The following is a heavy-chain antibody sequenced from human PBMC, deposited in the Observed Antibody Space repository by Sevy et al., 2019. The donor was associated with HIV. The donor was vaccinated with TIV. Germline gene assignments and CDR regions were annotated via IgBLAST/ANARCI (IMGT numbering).Heavy chain of an antibody. CDR3: AIEHRRDGMIVVPFEK. J-gene: IGHJ4*02. CDR1: GLSFSNAW. D-gene: IGHD3-22*01. V-gene: IGHV3-15*01. Sequence: GGSLRLSCAASGLSFSNAWMAWVRQAPGKGLEWVGRIRSETGGGTTDLAAFEKGKFTSSRDDPKNKLYLQMNSLKTEDTTVYYCAIEHRRDGMIVVPFEKWGLGTLVTVSS. CDR2: IRSETGGGTT.